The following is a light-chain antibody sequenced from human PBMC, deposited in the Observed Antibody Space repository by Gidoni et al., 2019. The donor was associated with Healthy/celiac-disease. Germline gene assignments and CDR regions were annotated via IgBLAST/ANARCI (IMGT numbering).Light chain of an antibody. J-gene: IGLJ3*02. V-gene: IGLV2-14*01. Sequence: QSALTQPASVSGSPGQSITISCTGTRSDGGGYNYVSWYQQHPGKAPKLMIYDVSNRPSGVSNRFSGPKSGNTASLTISGLQAEDEADYYCSSYTSSSTRVFGGGTKLTVL. CDR1: RSDGGGYNY. CDR3: SSYTSSSTRV. CDR2: DVS.